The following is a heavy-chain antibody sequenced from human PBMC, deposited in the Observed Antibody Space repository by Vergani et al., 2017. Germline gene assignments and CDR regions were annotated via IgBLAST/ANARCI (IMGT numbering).Heavy chain of an antibody. D-gene: IGHD3-10*01. Sequence: QVQLMQSGPVMKKPGGSMKVSCQASESTLSDYNIHWVRQAPGQGLQWMGWISPKNGDTDYLQRFQDRVTMTRDTSKNQFSLKLNSVTAADTAVYYCGRVADFYGLGSRLLDLWGQGILVTVSS. CDR1: ESTLSDYN. V-gene: IGHV1-2*02. CDR2: ISPKNGDT. CDR3: GRVADFYGLGSRLLDL. J-gene: IGHJ5*02.